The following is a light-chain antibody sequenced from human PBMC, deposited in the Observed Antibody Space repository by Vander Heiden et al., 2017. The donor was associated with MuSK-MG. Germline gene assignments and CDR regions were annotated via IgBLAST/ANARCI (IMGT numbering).Light chain of an antibody. Sequence: DIQMTQSPSSLSASVGDRVTITCQATQDISNYLHWYQQKPRKAPTLLIYDPANSETGVPPRMIGSRAGTAYTSVISSLQAEDIATMYCRQHDNRPPLTFGGGTKVEIK. CDR3: RQHDNRPPLT. CDR2: DPA. CDR1: QDISNY. J-gene: IGKJ4*01. V-gene: IGKV1-33*01.